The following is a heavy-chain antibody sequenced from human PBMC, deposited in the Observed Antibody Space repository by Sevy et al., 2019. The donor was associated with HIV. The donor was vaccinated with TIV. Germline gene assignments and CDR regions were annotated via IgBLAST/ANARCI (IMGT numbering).Heavy chain of an antibody. J-gene: IGHJ3*02. CDR3: ARVSMVTIFGVVDAFDI. V-gene: IGHV3-48*02. CDR2: ISSSSSTI. CDR1: GFTFSSYS. Sequence: GGSLRLSCAASGFTFSSYSMNWVRQAPGKGLEWVSYISSSSSTIYYADSVKGRFTISRDNAKNSQYLQMNSLRDEDTAVYYCARVSMVTIFGVVDAFDIWGQGTMVTVSS. D-gene: IGHD3-3*01.